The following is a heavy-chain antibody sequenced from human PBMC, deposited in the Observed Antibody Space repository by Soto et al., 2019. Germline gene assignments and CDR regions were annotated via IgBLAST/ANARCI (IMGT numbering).Heavy chain of an antibody. CDR3: ARFYYDSSGYEYYFDY. J-gene: IGHJ4*02. V-gene: IGHV3-11*06. CDR1: GFTFSDYY. CDR2: ISSSSSYT. Sequence: LRLSCAASGFTFSDYYMSWIRQAPGKGLEWVSYISSSSSYTNYADSVKGRFTISRDNAKNSLYLQMNSLRAEDTAVYYCARFYYDSSGYEYYFDYWGQGTLVTVSS. D-gene: IGHD3-22*01.